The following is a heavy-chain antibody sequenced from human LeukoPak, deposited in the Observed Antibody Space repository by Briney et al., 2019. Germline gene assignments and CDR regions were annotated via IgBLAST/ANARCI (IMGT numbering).Heavy chain of an antibody. J-gene: IGHJ4*02. D-gene: IGHD4-23*01. V-gene: IGHV3-23*01. CDR1: GFTFSSYA. CDR2: ISGSGGST. Sequence: PGGSLRLSCAASGFTFSSYALTWVRQGPGKGLEWVSAISGSGGSTYYADSVKGRFTISRDNSKNTLYLQMNSLRAEDTAVYYCARRDGDNDRGFDYWGQGTLVTVSS. CDR3: ARRDGDNDRGFDY.